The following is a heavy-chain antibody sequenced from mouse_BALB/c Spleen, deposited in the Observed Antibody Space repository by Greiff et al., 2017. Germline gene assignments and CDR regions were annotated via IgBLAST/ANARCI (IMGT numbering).Heavy chain of an antibody. CDR3: ATFTATYYAMDY. V-gene: IGHV1S34*01. J-gene: IGHJ4*01. Sequence: LVKTGASVKISCKASGYSFTGYYMHWVKQSHGKSLEWIGYISCYNGATSYNQKFKGKATFTVDTSSSTAYMQFNSLTSEDSAVYYCATFTATYYAMDYWGQGTSVTVSS. CDR1: GYSFTGYY. D-gene: IGHD1-2*01. CDR2: ISCYNGAT.